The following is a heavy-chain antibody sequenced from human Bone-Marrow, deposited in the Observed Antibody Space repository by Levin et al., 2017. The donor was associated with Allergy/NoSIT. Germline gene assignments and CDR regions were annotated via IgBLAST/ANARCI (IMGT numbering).Heavy chain of an antibody. Sequence: PGGSLRLSCAASGFTFSSYWMTWVRQAPGKGLEWVANIKQDGTEKYYVDSVTGRFTISRDNAKNSLFLQLNSLRAEDTAVYYCARVAGGFGTYRLDYWGQGTLLTVSS. V-gene: IGHV3-7*01. CDR2: IKQDGTEK. D-gene: IGHD2-8*02. J-gene: IGHJ4*02. CDR3: ARVAGGFGTYRLDY. CDR1: GFTFSSYW.